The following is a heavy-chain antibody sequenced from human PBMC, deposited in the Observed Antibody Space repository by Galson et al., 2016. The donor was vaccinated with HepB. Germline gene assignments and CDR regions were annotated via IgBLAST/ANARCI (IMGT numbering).Heavy chain of an antibody. CDR1: GFRFSGYA. Sequence: SLRLSCAASGFRFSGYAMPWVRQAPGKGLEWVAVVSSAGKNTYYSDSVKGRFTISRDNSKSTLYLQMNSLRAEDTALYYCARPPTSSSWYGWFDPWGQGTLVTVSS. V-gene: IGHV3-30*03. CDR3: ARPPTSSSWYGWFDP. CDR2: VSSAGKNT. J-gene: IGHJ5*02. D-gene: IGHD6-13*01.